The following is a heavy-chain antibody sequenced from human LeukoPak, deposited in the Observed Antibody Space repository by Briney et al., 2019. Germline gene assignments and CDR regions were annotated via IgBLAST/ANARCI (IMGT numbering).Heavy chain of an antibody. V-gene: IGHV4-59*01. J-gene: IGHJ4*02. Sequence: SETLSLTCTVSGGSISSYYWSWIRQPPGKGLEWIGYIYYSRSTNYNPSLKSRVTISVDTSKNQFSLKLSSVTAADTAVYYCARTLGVEGTFEYYFDYWGQGTLVTVSS. D-gene: IGHD3-10*01. CDR3: ARTLGVEGTFEYYFDY. CDR1: GGSISSYY. CDR2: IYYSRST.